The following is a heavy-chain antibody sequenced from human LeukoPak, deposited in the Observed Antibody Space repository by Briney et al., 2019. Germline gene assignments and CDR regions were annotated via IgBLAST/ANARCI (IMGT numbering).Heavy chain of an antibody. CDR3: AREGTYYDFWSGYLTRTLRYYYGMDV. D-gene: IGHD3-3*01. Sequence: GGSLRLSCAASGFTFSSYSMNWVRQAPGKGLEWVSSISSSSSYIYYADSVKGRFTISRDNAKNSLYLQMNSLRAEDTAVYYCAREGTYYDFWSGYLTRTLRYYYGMDVWGQGTTVTVSS. V-gene: IGHV3-21*01. J-gene: IGHJ6*02. CDR1: GFTFSSYS. CDR2: ISSSSSYI.